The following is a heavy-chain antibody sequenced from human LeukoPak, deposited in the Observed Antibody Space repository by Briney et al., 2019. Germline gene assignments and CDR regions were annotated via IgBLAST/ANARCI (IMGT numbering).Heavy chain of an antibody. CDR1: GFTVSSNY. Sequence: PGGSLRLSCTASGFTVSSNYMSCVRQAPGKGLEWVSLIYSGGRTYHADSVKGRFTISRDNSKNTLYLQMNSLRAEDSAVYYCASKLGSYCSGSNCHNYYYYMDVWGKGTTVTVSS. D-gene: IGHD2-15*01. CDR3: ASKLGSYCSGSNCHNYYYYMDV. V-gene: IGHV3-53*01. CDR2: IYSGGRT. J-gene: IGHJ6*03.